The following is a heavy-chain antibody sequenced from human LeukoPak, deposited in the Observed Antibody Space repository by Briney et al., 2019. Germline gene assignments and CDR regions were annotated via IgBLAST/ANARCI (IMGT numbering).Heavy chain of an antibody. J-gene: IGHJ4*02. V-gene: IGHV4-30-4*08. CDR2: IYYSGST. CDR3: ARDLPAKWELPRTGIDY. D-gene: IGHD1-26*01. CDR1: GGSISSGDYY. Sequence: SETLSLTCTVSGGSISSGDYYWSWIRQSPGKGLEWIGYIYYSGSTSYNPSLGSRASLSVHTSKNQFSLKVSSVTAADTAVYYGARDLPAKWELPRTGIDYWGQGTLVTVSS.